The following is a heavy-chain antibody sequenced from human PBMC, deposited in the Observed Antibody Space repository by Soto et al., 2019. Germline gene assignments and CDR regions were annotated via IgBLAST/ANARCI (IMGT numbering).Heavy chain of an antibody. CDR1: GYTFTSYA. D-gene: IGHD6-19*01. J-gene: IGHJ5*02. CDR3: ARVVGGIPVAGSWNWFDP. CDR2: ISTYNRNT. V-gene: IGHV1-18*04. Sequence: QVQLVQSGTEVKKPGASVKVSCKASGYTFTSYALSWVRHAPGQGLEWMGWISTYNRNTNYAQNLQGRVTMTTDISTNTAYMELRSLRSDDTAVYYCARVVGGIPVAGSWNWFDPWGQGTLVTVSS.